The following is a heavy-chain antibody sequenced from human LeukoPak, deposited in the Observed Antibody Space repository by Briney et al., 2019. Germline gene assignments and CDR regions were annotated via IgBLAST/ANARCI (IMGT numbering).Heavy chain of an antibody. CDR2: IYYSGST. Sequence: SETLSLTCTVSGGSISSHYWSWIRQPPGEGLEWNGYIYYSGSTNYNPSLKSRVTISVDTSKNQFSLKLSSVTAVDTAVYYCARGAGSDFWSGYYRDYFDYWGQGTLVTVSS. V-gene: IGHV4-59*11. CDR3: ARGAGSDFWSGYYRDYFDY. J-gene: IGHJ4*02. D-gene: IGHD3-3*01. CDR1: GGSISSHY.